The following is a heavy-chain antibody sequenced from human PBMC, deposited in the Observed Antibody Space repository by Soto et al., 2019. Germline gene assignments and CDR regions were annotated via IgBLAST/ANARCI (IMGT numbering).Heavy chain of an antibody. V-gene: IGHV3-23*01. D-gene: IGHD2-15*01. CDR3: AQDWVSGRSTD. CDR1: VCRFSSSC. J-gene: IGHJ4*02. Sequence: PAVSRRRSCTSCVCRFSSSCMSLFRQAPGKGLEWVSSISGSSGVTYYADSGKGRLTISRDNSKNALYLQMNSLGAEDTAVDYCAQDWVSGRSTDWGQGSMGTXS. CDR2: ISGSSGVT.